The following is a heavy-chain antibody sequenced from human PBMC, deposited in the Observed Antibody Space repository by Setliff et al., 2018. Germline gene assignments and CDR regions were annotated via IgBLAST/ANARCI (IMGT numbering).Heavy chain of an antibody. CDR3: ARHVGSRSRGYNYYYYYMDV. CDR1: GGSFSDYY. Sequence: SETLSLTCAVYGGSFSDYYWSWIRQPPGKGLEWIGRVYNTGTTNYNPSLKSRVTISISADTSNKSFSLNLFSVTAADTAVYYCARHVGSRSRGYNYYYYYMDVWGKGTTVTVSS. V-gene: IGHV4-34*01. J-gene: IGHJ6*03. CDR2: VYNTGTT. D-gene: IGHD3-10*01.